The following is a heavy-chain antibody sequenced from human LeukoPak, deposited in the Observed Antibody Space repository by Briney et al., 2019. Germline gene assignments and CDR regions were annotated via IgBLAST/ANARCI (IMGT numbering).Heavy chain of an antibody. CDR1: GGSFSGYY. Sequence: SETLSLTCAVYGGSFSGYYWTWIRQAPGKGLEWIGEINPSGRISYNPSLKSRLTISVDASKNQFSLNLRSLTAADTAVYYCASGGLTGYYRFDYWGQGTLVTVSS. CDR2: INPSGRI. V-gene: IGHV4-34*01. CDR3: ASGGLTGYYRFDY. D-gene: IGHD3-9*01. J-gene: IGHJ4*02.